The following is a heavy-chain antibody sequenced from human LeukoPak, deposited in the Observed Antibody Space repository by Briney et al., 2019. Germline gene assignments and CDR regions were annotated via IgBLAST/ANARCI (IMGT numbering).Heavy chain of an antibody. Sequence: SETLSLTCAVYGGSFSGYYWSWIRQPPGKGLEWIGEINHSGSTNYNPSLKSRVTISVDTSKNQFSLKLSSVTAADTAVYYCASGPNYYGSGSYYPVRGLLDYWGQGTLVTVSS. J-gene: IGHJ4*02. CDR1: GGSFSGYY. D-gene: IGHD3-10*01. CDR3: ASGPNYYGSGSYYPVRGLLDY. V-gene: IGHV4-34*01. CDR2: INHSGST.